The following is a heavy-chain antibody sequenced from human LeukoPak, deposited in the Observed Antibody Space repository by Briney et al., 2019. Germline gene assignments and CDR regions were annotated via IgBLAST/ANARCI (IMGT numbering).Heavy chain of an antibody. J-gene: IGHJ6*03. CDR3: ARDSSSWYEPFYYYYYYMDV. Sequence: GGSLRLSXAASGFTFSNYWMSWIRQAPGKGLEWVANIKQDGSEKYYVDSVKGRFTISRDNAKNSLYLQMNSLRAEDTAVYYCARDSSSWYEPFYYYYYYMDVWGKGTTVTVSS. D-gene: IGHD6-13*01. V-gene: IGHV3-7*01. CDR2: IKQDGSEK. CDR1: GFTFSNYW.